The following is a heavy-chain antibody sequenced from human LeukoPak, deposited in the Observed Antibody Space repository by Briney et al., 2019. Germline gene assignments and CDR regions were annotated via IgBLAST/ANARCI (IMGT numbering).Heavy chain of an antibody. Sequence: SETLSLTSTGSAGSISSYYWSWIRQPPGKGLEWIGYIYTSGSTNYNPSLKSRVTISVDTSKNQFSLKLSSVTAADTAVYYCARLIPGGNFDYWGQGTLVTVSS. V-gene: IGHV4-4*09. CDR2: IYTSGST. J-gene: IGHJ4*02. CDR1: AGSISSYY. CDR3: ARLIPGGNFDY. D-gene: IGHD3-16*01.